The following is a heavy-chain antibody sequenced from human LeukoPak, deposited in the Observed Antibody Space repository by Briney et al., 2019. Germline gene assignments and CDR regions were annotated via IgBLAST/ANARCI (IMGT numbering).Heavy chain of an antibody. J-gene: IGHJ4*02. D-gene: IGHD3-3*01. Sequence: SVQVSCKASLGTFISYAISWVRQAPGQGLAWMGGIIPIFGTANYAQKFQGRVTITTDESTSTAYMELSSLRSEDTAVYYCARVNTIFGVWGPFDYWGQGTLVTVSS. V-gene: IGHV1-69*05. CDR1: LGTFISYA. CDR2: IIPIFGTA. CDR3: ARVNTIFGVWGPFDY.